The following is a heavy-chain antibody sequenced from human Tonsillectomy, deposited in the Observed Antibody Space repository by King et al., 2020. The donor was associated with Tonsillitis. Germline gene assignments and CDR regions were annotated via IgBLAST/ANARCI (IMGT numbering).Heavy chain of an antibody. V-gene: IGHV1-2*02. CDR1: GYTFTGYY. J-gene: IGHJ3*02. CDR2: INPNSGGT. CDR3: ARARIAVAGTDAFDI. Sequence: QLVQSGAEVKKPGASVKVSCKASGYTFTGYYMLWVRQAPGQGLEWMGWINPNSGGTNYAQKFQGRVTMTRDTSISTVYMELSRLRSDDTAVYYCARARIAVAGTDAFDIWGQGTMVTVSS. D-gene: IGHD6-19*01.